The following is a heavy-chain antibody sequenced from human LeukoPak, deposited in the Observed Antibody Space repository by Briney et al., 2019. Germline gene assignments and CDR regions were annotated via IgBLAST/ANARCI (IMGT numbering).Heavy chain of an antibody. CDR2: IYSGGTT. J-gene: IGHJ4*02. CDR3: VREWDL. V-gene: IGHV3-53*01. CDR1: GFTVSNNY. Sequence: GGSLRLSCAASGFTVSNNYMSWARQAPGKGLEWVSVIYSGGTTYYADSVKRRITISRDNSKNTLYLQMDSLRAEDTAVYYCVREWDLWGQGTLVTVSS. D-gene: IGHD1-26*01.